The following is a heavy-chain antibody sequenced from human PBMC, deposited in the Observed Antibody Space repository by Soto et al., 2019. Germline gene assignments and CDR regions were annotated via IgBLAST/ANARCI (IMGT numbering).Heavy chain of an antibody. Sequence: ASVKVSCKASGYTFTSYAIHWVRQAPGQRLEWMGWINAGNGNTKYSQKFQGRVTITRDTSASTAYMELSSLRSEDTAVYYCARDHVDTPMTNFDYWGQGTLVTVSS. D-gene: IGHD5-18*01. CDR2: INAGNGNT. J-gene: IGHJ4*02. V-gene: IGHV1-3*01. CDR3: ARDHVDTPMTNFDY. CDR1: GYTFTSYA.